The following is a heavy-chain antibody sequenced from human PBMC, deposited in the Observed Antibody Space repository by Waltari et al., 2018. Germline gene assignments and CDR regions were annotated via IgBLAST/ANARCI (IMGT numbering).Heavy chain of an antibody. D-gene: IGHD6-6*01. V-gene: IGHV4-4*07. CDR3: ARELLAARPDYYYYYMDV. CDR1: GGSISSYY. Sequence: QVQLQESGPGLVKPSETLSLTCTVSGGSISSYYWSWIRQPAGKGLEWIGRISTSGSPNYNPSLECRVTRSVDTSKTQFSLKVSSVTAADTAVYYCARELLAARPDYYYYYMDVWGKGTTFTISS. CDR2: ISTSGSP. J-gene: IGHJ6*03.